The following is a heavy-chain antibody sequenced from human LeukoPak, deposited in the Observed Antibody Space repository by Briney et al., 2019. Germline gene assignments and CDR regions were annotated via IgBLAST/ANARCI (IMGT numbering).Heavy chain of an antibody. D-gene: IGHD3-22*01. J-gene: IGHJ4*02. Sequence: PGGSLRLSCAASGFTFSSYGMHWVRQAPGKGLEWVAFIRYDGSNKYYADSVKGRFTISRDNSKNTLYLQMNSLRAEDTAVYYCAKEGPRVRGYYDSSGSYFDYSGQGTLVTVSS. CDR2: IRYDGSNK. V-gene: IGHV3-30*02. CDR1: GFTFSSYG. CDR3: AKEGPRVRGYYDSSGSYFDY.